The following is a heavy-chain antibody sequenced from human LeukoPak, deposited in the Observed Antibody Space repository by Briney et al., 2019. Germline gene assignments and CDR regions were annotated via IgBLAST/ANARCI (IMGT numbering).Heavy chain of an antibody. CDR1: GFTFSSYA. CDR2: IKQDGSEK. V-gene: IGHV3-7*01. Sequence: GGSLRLSCAASGFTFSSYAMSWVRQAPGKGLEWVANIKQDGSEKYYVDSVKGRFTISRDNARNSLYLQMNSLRAEDTAVYYCATTGYSSSWYYFDLWGQGTLVTVSS. CDR3: ATTGYSSSWYYFDL. J-gene: IGHJ4*02. D-gene: IGHD6-13*01.